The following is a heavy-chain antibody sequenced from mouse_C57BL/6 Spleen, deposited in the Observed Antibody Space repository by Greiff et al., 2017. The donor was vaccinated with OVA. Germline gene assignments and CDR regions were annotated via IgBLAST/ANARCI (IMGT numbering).Heavy chain of an antibody. CDR2: INYDGSST. J-gene: IGHJ2*01. CDR3: ARGDYYGSSYPHYFDY. D-gene: IGHD1-1*01. Sequence: EVKLVESEGGLVQPGSSMKLSCTASGFTFSDYYMAWVRQVPEKGLEWVANINYDGSSTYYLDSLKSRFIISRDNAKNILYLQMSSLKSEDTATYYCARGDYYGSSYPHYFDYWGQGTTLTVSS. V-gene: IGHV5-16*01. CDR1: GFTFSDYY.